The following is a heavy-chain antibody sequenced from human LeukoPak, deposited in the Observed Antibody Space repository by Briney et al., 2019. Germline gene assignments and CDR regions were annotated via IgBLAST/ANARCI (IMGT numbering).Heavy chain of an antibody. J-gene: IGHJ6*02. Sequence: PSETLSLTCAVYGGSFSGYYWSRIRQPPGKGLEWIGEINHSGSTNYNPSLKSRITISVDTSKNQFSLKLSSVTAADTAVYYCARRTSSYYYYGMDVWGQGITVTVSS. D-gene: IGHD2-2*01. CDR3: ARRTSSYYYYGMDV. CDR1: GGSFSGYY. CDR2: INHSGST. V-gene: IGHV4-34*01.